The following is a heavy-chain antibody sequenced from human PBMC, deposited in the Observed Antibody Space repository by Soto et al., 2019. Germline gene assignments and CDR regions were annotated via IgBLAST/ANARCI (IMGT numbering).Heavy chain of an antibody. V-gene: IGHV3-11*04. D-gene: IGHD3-9*01. Sequence: GGSLRLSCAASGFTFSDYYMSWIRQAPGKGLEWVSYISSSGSTIYYADSVKGRFTVSRDNAKNSLFLEMKSLRAEDTGIYYCARDKDWAFDYWGQGTLVTVSS. CDR3: ARDKDWAFDY. CDR1: GFTFSDYY. J-gene: IGHJ4*02. CDR2: ISSSGSTI.